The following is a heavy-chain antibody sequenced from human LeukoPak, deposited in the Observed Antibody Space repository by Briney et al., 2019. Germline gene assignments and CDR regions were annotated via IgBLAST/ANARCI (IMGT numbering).Heavy chain of an antibody. D-gene: IGHD3-22*01. CDR1: GFTVSSKH. CDR2: IYSGGST. CDR3: ARAWSHDSSGPGG. J-gene: IGHJ4*02. V-gene: IGHV3-53*01. Sequence: GGSLRLSCAASGFTVSSKHMSWVRQAPGKGLEWVSVIYSGGSTNYADSVKGRFTISRDESKNTLNLQMNSPRAEDTAVYYCARAWSHDSSGPGGWGQGTLVTVSS.